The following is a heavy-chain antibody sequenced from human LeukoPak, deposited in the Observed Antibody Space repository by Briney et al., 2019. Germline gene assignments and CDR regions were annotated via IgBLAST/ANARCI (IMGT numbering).Heavy chain of an antibody. CDR1: GFTFRTYW. J-gene: IGHJ5*02. CDR3: VRGSSANWFDP. D-gene: IGHD6-6*01. CDR2: IKEDGTEE. V-gene: IGHV3-7*01. Sequence: PGESLRLSCVDSGFTFRTYWMSWVRQAPGKGLEWVANIKEDGTEEDYVDSVKGRFTISRDNAKNSLYLQMNRLRVEDTAVYYCVRGSSANWFDPWGQGTLVTVSS.